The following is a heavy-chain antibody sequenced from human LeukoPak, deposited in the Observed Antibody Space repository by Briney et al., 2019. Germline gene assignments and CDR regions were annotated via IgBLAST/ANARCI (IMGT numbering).Heavy chain of an antibody. Sequence: GGSLRLSCVASGFTISSNYMSWVRQAPGQGLEWVSVIYSGGTTYYADSVKGRFTISRDNAKNSLFLQMNSLRAEDTAVYYCARDNGWSADFWGQGTLVTVSS. CDR2: IYSGGTT. CDR1: GFTISSNY. CDR3: ARDNGWSADF. D-gene: IGHD2-15*01. J-gene: IGHJ4*02. V-gene: IGHV3-53*01.